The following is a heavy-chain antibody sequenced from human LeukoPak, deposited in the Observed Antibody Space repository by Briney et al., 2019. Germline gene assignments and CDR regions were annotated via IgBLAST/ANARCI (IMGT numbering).Heavy chain of an antibody. CDR2: IYYSGST. J-gene: IGHJ4*02. Sequence: PSETLSLTCTDSGGSVSSGSYYWSWIRQPPGKGLEWIGYIYYSGSTNYNPSLKSRVTISVDTSKNQFSLKLSSVTAADTAVYYCARQDFWSGYQDYWGQGTLVTVSS. CDR1: GGSVSSGSYY. CDR3: ARQDFWSGYQDY. D-gene: IGHD3-3*01. V-gene: IGHV4-61*01.